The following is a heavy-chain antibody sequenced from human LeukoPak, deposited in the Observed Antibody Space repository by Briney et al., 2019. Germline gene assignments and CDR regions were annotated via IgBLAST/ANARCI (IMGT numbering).Heavy chain of an antibody. V-gene: IGHV4-59*05. Sequence: SETLSLTCTVSGGSISSYYWSWIRQPPGKGLEWIGSIYYSGSTHYSTSLKSRVTISVDTSNNQSSLKLSSVTAADTAVYYCAGHIVVVLPLRFDPWGQGTLVTVSS. CDR3: AGHIVVVLPLRFDP. CDR2: IYYSGST. CDR1: GGSISSYY. J-gene: IGHJ5*02. D-gene: IGHD2-15*01.